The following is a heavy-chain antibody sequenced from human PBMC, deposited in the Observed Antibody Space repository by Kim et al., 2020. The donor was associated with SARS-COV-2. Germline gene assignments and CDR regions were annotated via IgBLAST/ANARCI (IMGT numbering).Heavy chain of an antibody. CDR1: GFTFSDYY. J-gene: IGHJ6*02. D-gene: IGHD1-1*01. CDR3: ARYGAGRWI. CDR2: INTDGSKA. V-gene: IGHV3-74*01. Sequence: GGSLRLSCVASGFTFSDYYMHWVRQVPGKGLMWVANINTDGSKASHADSVRGRFTISVDIDKNTLYLQMNSLRVEDTAVYYCARYGAGRWIWGQGTTVTVSS.